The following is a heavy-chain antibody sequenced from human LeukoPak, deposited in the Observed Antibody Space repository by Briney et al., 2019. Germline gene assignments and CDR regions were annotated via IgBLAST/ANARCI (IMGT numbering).Heavy chain of an antibody. CDR3: AREDVLLWFGELFPWFDP. D-gene: IGHD3-10*01. J-gene: IGHJ5*02. V-gene: IGHV4-61*02. CDR2: AST. Sequence: ASTNSNPSLKSRVTISVDTSKNQFSLKLSSVTAADTAVYYCAREDVLLWFGELFPWFDPWGQGTLVTVSS.